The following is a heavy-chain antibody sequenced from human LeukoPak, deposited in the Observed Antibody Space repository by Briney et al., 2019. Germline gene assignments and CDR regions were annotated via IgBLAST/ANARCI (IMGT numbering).Heavy chain of an antibody. CDR1: GGTFSSYA. CDR2: IIPIFGTA. Sequence: SVKVSCKASGGTFSSYAISWVRQAPGQGLEWMGGIIPIFGTANYAQKFQGRVTITADESTSTAYMELSSLRSEDTAVYYCARGGSSYNDEHEEFDYWGQGTVVTVSS. CDR3: ARGGSSYNDEHEEFDY. V-gene: IGHV1-69*01. J-gene: IGHJ4*02. D-gene: IGHD3-22*01.